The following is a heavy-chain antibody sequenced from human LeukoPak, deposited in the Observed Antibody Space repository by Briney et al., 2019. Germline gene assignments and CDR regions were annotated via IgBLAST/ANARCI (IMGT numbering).Heavy chain of an antibody. J-gene: IGHJ4*02. Sequence: GGSLRLSCAASGFTFSSYGMSWVRQAPGKGPDWVSAISDSGGKTYYVDSMKGRFTISRDNSKNTLYLQMNSLRAEDTAVYYCAKALGYCSGGSCYSGVIDYWGQGTLVTVSS. CDR2: ISDSGGKT. D-gene: IGHD2-15*01. CDR1: GFTFSSYG. V-gene: IGHV3-23*01. CDR3: AKALGYCSGGSCYSGVIDY.